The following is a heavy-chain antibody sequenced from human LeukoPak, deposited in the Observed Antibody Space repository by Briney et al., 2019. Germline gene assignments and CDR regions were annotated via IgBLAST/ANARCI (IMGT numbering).Heavy chain of an antibody. Sequence: GGSLRLSCAASGFTFSGYSMNWVRQAPGKGLEWVSYISSSSSTIYYADSVRGRFTISRDNSKNTLYLQMNSLRAEDTAVYYCARSNVVVTAKLDYWGQGTLVTVSS. CDR1: GFTFSGYS. J-gene: IGHJ4*02. V-gene: IGHV3-48*01. CDR3: ARSNVVVTAKLDY. CDR2: ISSSSSTI. D-gene: IGHD2-21*02.